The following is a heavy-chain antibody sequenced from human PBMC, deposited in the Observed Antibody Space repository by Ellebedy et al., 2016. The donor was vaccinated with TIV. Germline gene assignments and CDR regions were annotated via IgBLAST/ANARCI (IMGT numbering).Heavy chain of an antibody. Sequence: MPSETLSLTCNVSGGSITSYFWTWIRQTPGKGMEWIGYVYYNGTTDYNPSLSSRVTISIDTSKSQFSLRLNSVTAADTAVYYCAREGIVATMFINPWGPGTLVTVPS. V-gene: IGHV4-59*01. CDR1: GGSITSYF. CDR3: AREGIVATMFINP. CDR2: VYYNGTT. J-gene: IGHJ5*02. D-gene: IGHD5-12*01.